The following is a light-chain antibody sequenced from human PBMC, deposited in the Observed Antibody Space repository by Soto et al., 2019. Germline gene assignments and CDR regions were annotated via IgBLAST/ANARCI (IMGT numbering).Light chain of an antibody. J-gene: IGKJ4*01. Sequence: DIQMPQSPSTLSASVGARVTITCRASQSIDSWLAWYQQKPGKAPKLLIYKTSNLESGVPSRFSGSGSGTAFSLTISSLQPDDFATYYCQQYKSFSLTFGGGTRVEVK. CDR2: KTS. CDR3: QQYKSFSLT. V-gene: IGKV1-5*03. CDR1: QSIDSW.